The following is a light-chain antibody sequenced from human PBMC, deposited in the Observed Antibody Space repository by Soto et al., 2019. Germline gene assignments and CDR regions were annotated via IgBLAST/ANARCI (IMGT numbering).Light chain of an antibody. V-gene: IGLV2-14*01. CDR3: SSYTSSSTLLYV. CDR1: SSDVGGYNY. Sequence: QSALTQPASVSGSPGQSITISCTGTSSDVGGYNYVSWYQQHPGKAPKLMIYDVSNRPSGVSNRLSGSKSGNTASLTISGLQAEDEADYYFSSYTSSSTLLYVFGTGTKLTV. CDR2: DVS. J-gene: IGLJ1*01.